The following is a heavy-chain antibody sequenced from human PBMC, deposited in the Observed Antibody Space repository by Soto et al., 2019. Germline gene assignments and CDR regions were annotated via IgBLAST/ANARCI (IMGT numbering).Heavy chain of an antibody. D-gene: IGHD6-13*01. CDR3: ARLTYSNLLGGLDP. Sequence: PGGSLRFSCVASGVTLSYYGVHWVRQSPGKGLEWVALIWNHGNTAYHADSVKGRFTVSRDNSRNTVYLQMKSLRAEDTAVYYCARLTYSNLLGGLDPWGRGTLVTVSS. CDR1: GVTLSYYG. CDR2: IWNHGNTA. V-gene: IGHV3-33*01. J-gene: IGHJ5*02.